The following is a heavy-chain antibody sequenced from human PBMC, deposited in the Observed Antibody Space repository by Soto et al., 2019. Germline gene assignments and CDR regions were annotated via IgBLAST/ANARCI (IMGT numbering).Heavy chain of an antibody. CDR2: ISYDGSNK. D-gene: IGHD2-15*01. Sequence: QVQLVESGGGVVQPGRSLRLSCAASGFTFSSYGMHWVRQAPGKGLEWVAVISYDGSNKYYADSVKGRFTISRDNSKNPLYLQMNRLRAEDTAVYYCAKDRGGSIAYWGQGTLVTVSS. J-gene: IGHJ4*02. V-gene: IGHV3-30*18. CDR3: AKDRGGSIAY. CDR1: GFTFSSYG.